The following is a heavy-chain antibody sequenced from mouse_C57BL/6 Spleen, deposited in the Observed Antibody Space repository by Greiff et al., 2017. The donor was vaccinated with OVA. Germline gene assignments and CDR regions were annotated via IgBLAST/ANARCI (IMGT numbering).Heavy chain of an antibody. CDR2: IYPRDGST. CDR1: GYTFTDHT. CDR3: ARSLYGSSYHAYYFGY. D-gene: IGHD1-1*01. J-gene: IGHJ2*01. Sequence: VKLQESDAELVKPGASVKISCKVSGYTFTDHTIHWMKQRPEQGLEWIGYIYPRDGSTKYNEKFKGKATLTADKSSSTAYMQLNSLTSEDSAVYFCARSLYGSSYHAYYFGYWGQGTTLTVSS. V-gene: IGHV1-78*01.